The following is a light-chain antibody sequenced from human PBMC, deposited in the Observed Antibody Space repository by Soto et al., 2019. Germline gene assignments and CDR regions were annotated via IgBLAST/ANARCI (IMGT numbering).Light chain of an antibody. Sequence: QAVVTQPPSASGTPGQRVTISCSGSSSNIGSNAVNWYQQLPGTAPKLLIYSNNQRPSGVPDRFSDSKSGTSASLAISGLQSEDEAEYYCAAWDDSLNGPVFGGGTKLTVL. CDR2: SNN. CDR3: AAWDDSLNGPV. CDR1: SSNIGSNA. J-gene: IGLJ3*02. V-gene: IGLV1-44*01.